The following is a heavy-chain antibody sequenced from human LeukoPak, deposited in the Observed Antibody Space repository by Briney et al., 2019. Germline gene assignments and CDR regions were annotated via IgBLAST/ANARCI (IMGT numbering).Heavy chain of an antibody. CDR3: ARDSGYTSLGYCSSASCYPLDY. CDR1: GASITSGDNY. V-gene: IGHV4-30-4*01. CDR2: IYYTGST. Sequence: SETLSLTCTVSGASITSGDNYWSWIRQPPGKGLEWIGYIYYTGSTYSNPSLKSRVTISSDTSKNQFSLKLSSVTAADTAVYYCARDSGYTSLGYCSSASCYPLDYWGQGTLVTVSS. J-gene: IGHJ4*02. D-gene: IGHD2-2*01.